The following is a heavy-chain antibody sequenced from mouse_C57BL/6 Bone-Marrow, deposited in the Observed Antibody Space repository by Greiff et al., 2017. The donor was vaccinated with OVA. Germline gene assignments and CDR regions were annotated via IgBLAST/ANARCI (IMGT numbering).Heavy chain of an antibody. V-gene: IGHV1-59*01. Sequence: QVQLQQPGAELVRPGTSVKLSCKASGYTFTSYWMHWVKQRPGQGLEWIGVIDPSDSYTNYNQKFKGKATLTVDTSSSTAYMQLSSLTSEDSAVYYCARRGRGNYYGSTYYLDYWSQGTTLTVSS. CDR3: ARRGRGNYYGSTYYLDY. D-gene: IGHD1-1*01. J-gene: IGHJ2*01. CDR1: GYTFTSYW. CDR2: IDPSDSYT.